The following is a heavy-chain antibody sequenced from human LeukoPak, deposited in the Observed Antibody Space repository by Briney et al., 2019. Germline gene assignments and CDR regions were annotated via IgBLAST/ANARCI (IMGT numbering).Heavy chain of an antibody. CDR3: ARHYAAEYSSGCDL. CDR2: IYNSGST. CDR1: GGSISSSSYY. Sequence: PSETLSLTCTVSGGSISSSSYYWGWLRQPQGMGLEWIGSIYNSGSTYYNPSLKRLATITVDTSKNQFSLKLSSVTAADTAVYYCARHYAAEYSSGCDLWGQGTLVTVSS. V-gene: IGHV4-39*01. D-gene: IGHD6-19*01. J-gene: IGHJ5*02.